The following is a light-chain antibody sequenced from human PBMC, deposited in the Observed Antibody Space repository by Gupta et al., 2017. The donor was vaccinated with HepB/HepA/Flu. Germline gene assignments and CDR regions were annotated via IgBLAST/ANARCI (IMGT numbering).Light chain of an antibody. J-gene: IGKJ5*01. CDR3: QSRGT. V-gene: IGKV3-20*01. Sequence: EIVLTQSPGTLSLPPGERATLSCRASQSVSSGYFAWYQQKPGQAPRLLIYGASSRATGIPDRFSGSGSGTDFTLTINRLEPEDFAGYYCQSRGTFGQGTRLEIK. CDR1: QSVSSGY. CDR2: GAS.